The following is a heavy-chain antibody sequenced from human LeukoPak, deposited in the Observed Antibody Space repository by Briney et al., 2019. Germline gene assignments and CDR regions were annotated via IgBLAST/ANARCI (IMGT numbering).Heavy chain of an antibody. CDR3: ALTTMVSRYMDV. Sequence: KCGESLQISCKGSGHTFNNYWIAWVRQMPRKGLEWMGIIYPIDSETRYSPSFQGQVTFSADRSINTAYLQWNSLKASDTAMYYCALTTMVSRYMDVWGKGTTVTVSS. CDR2: IYPIDSET. V-gene: IGHV5-51*01. CDR1: GHTFNNYW. J-gene: IGHJ6*03. D-gene: IGHD5-18*01.